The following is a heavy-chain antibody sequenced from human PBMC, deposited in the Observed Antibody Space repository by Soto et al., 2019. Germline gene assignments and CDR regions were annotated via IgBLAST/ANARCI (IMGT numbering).Heavy chain of an antibody. D-gene: IGHD3-22*01. Sequence: SETLSLTCTVSGGSISSGGYYWSWIRQHPGKGLEWIGYIYYSGSTYYNPSLKSRVTISVDTSKNQFSLKLSSVTAADTAVYYCARDSYDSSGYYYVRWFDPWGQGTLVTVSS. J-gene: IGHJ5*02. V-gene: IGHV4-31*03. CDR2: IYYSGST. CDR1: GGSISSGGYY. CDR3: ARDSYDSSGYYYVRWFDP.